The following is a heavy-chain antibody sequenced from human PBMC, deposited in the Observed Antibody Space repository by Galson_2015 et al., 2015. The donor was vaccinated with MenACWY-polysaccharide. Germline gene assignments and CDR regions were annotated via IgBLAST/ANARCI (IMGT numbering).Heavy chain of an antibody. J-gene: IGHJ4*02. D-gene: IGHD3-10*01. CDR3: AKIARSGSYISSDF. Sequence: LRLSCAASGFTFSSSAMTWVRQAPGKGLEWVSAITGSGGSTYYADSVKGRFTVSRDNSKNMFYLQMNSLRVEDTAVYYCAKIARSGSYISSDFWGQGTLVTVSS. V-gene: IGHV3-23*01. CDR2: ITGSGGST. CDR1: GFTFSSSA.